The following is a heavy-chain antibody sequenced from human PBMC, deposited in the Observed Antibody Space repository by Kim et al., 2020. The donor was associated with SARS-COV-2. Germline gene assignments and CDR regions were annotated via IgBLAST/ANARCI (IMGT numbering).Heavy chain of an antibody. CDR1: GFSFWNTG. D-gene: IGHD2-21*01. Sequence: GGSLRLSCAASGFSFWNTGMHWVRQAPGKGLEWVAIIWYDGSNTDYGDSVRGRFTISRDNSKNTVYLQMNSLRVEDTAVYYCAKGAGGDHLWYLDLWGRGTQVVVSS. V-gene: IGHV3-33*06. J-gene: IGHJ2*01. CDR2: IWYDGSNT. CDR3: AKGAGGDHLWYLDL.